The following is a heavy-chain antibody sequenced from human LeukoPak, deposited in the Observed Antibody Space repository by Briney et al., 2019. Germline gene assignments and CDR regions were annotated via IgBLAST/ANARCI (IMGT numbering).Heavy chain of an antibody. J-gene: IGHJ1*01. CDR1: GYTFSRYW. V-gene: IGHV3-74*01. CDR3: ARDLGGIAGS. CDR2: LNEDGRIT. Sequence: GGSLRLSCAASGYTFSRYWMHWVRQVPGRGLEWVSRLNEDGRITTYSDSVQGRFIISRDNSKNTLYLQMYSLRAEDTALYFCARDLGGIAGSWGQGTLVTVSS. D-gene: IGHD1-26*01.